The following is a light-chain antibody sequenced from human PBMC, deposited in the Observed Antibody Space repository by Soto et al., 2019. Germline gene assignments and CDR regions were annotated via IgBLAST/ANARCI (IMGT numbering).Light chain of an antibody. CDR3: QQRSNLPRT. J-gene: IGKJ4*01. Sequence: TRSAATLSLSPSEIGTLACRASQSISSYLGWYQQKPGQPPRLLIYDASTRPTGTPARFSGSGSGTDFTLTISTLQPEDFAVYYCQQRSNLPRTFGGGTKVDIK. CDR2: DAS. V-gene: IGKV3-11*01. CDR1: QSISSY.